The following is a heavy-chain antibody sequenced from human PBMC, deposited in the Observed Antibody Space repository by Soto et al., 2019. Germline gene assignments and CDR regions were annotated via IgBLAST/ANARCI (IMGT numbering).Heavy chain of an antibody. J-gene: IGHJ3*02. CDR3: ATDRPRGYSYDDDAFDI. V-gene: IGHV1-24*01. CDR2: FDPEDGET. CDR1: GYTLTELS. D-gene: IGHD5-18*01. Sequence: ASVKVSCTVSGYTLTELSMHWVRQAPGKGLEWMGGFDPEDGETIYAQKFQGRVTMTEDTSTDTAYMELSSLRSEDTAVYYCATDRPRGYSYDDDAFDIWGQGTMVTVSS.